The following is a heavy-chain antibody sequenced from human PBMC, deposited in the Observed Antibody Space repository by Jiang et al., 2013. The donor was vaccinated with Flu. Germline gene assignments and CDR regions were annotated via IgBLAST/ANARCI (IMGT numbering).Heavy chain of an antibody. Sequence: SGAEVKKPGASVKVSCKASGYTFTSYGISWVRQAPGQGLEWMGWISAYNGNTNYAQKLQGRVTMTTDTSTSTVYMELRSLRSDDTAVYYCARVLLWFGELSLYGYGMDVWGQGTTVTVSS. CDR3: ARVLLWFGELSLYGYGMDV. V-gene: IGHV1-18*04. CDR1: GYTFTSYG. D-gene: IGHD3-10*01. CDR2: ISAYNGNT. J-gene: IGHJ6*02.